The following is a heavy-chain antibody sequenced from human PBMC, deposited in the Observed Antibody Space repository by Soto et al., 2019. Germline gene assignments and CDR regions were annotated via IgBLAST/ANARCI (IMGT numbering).Heavy chain of an antibody. V-gene: IGHV1-69*13. CDR2: IIPIFGTA. D-gene: IGHD2-15*01. CDR3: ARDRIVVVVAAMATNYYYGMDV. Sequence: SVKVSCKASGGTFSSYAISWVRQAPGQGLEWMGGIIPIFGTANYAQKFQGRVTITADESTSTAYMELSSLRSEDTAVYYCARDRIVVVVAAMATNYYYGMDVWGQGTTVTVSS. CDR1: GGTFSSYA. J-gene: IGHJ6*02.